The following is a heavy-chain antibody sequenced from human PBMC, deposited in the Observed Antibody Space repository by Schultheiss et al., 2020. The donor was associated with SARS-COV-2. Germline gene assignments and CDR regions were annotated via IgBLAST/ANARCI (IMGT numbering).Heavy chain of an antibody. CDR3: ARIPEVRASSWYSIKTYYYYGMDV. J-gene: IGHJ6*02. CDR2: IYHSGST. D-gene: IGHD6-13*01. CDR1: GGSISSYY. Sequence: SETLSLTCTVSGGSISSYYWGWIRQPPGKGLEWIGSIYHSGSTYYNPSLKSRVTISVDTSKNQFSLKLSSVTAADTAVYYCARIPEVRASSWYSIKTYYYYGMDVWGQGTTVTVSS. V-gene: IGHV4-38-2*02.